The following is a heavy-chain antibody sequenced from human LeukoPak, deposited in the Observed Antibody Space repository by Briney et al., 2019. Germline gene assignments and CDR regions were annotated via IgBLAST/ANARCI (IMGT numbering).Heavy chain of an antibody. CDR1: GFTFSRYA. J-gene: IGHJ4*02. V-gene: IGHV3-30-3*01. CDR2: ISSDGTNK. D-gene: IGHD5-18*01. Sequence: PGGSLRPSCAASGFTFSRYAMHWVRQAPGKGLEWVAVISSDGTNKSNADSVQGRFTISRDNVKNTLYLEMNSLRPEDTAVYYCARDYATDTDMVWGQGTLVTVSS. CDR3: ARDYATDTDMV.